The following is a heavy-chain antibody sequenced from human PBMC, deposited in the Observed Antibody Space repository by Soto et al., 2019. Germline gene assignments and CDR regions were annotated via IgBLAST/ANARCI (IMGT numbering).Heavy chain of an antibody. Sequence: ASVKVSCKASGGTFSSYAISWVRQAPGQGLEWMGGIIPIFSTANYAQKFQGRVTITADESTSTAYLELSSLRSEYTAVYYCARHRESGIAVAGTSSLSFDPWGQGTLVTVSS. CDR3: ARHRESGIAVAGTSSLSFDP. J-gene: IGHJ5*02. D-gene: IGHD6-19*01. CDR2: IIPIFSTA. V-gene: IGHV1-69*13. CDR1: GGTFSSYA.